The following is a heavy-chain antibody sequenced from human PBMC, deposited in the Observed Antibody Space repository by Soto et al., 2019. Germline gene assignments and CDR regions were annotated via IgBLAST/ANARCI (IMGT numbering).Heavy chain of an antibody. V-gene: IGHV4-59*01. CDR3: ARRYGASFDY. CDR1: GGSSRGYD. CDR2: IYYSGST. J-gene: IGHJ4*02. D-gene: IGHD4-17*01. Sequence: SETLSLTSSVAGGSSRGYDWSWIRQPPGKGLEWIGYIYYSGSTNYNPSLKSRVTISVDTSKNQFSLKLSSVTAADTAVYYCARRYGASFDYWGQGTLVTVSS.